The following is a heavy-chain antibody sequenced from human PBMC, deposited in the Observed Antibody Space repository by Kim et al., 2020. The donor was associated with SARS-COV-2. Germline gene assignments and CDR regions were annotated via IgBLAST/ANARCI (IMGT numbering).Heavy chain of an antibody. V-gene: IGHV1-69*13. CDR2: IIPIFGTA. D-gene: IGHD1-26*01. Sequence: SVKVSCKASGGTFSSYAISWVRQAPGQGLEWMGGIIPIFGTANYAQKFQGRVTITADESTSTAYMELSSLRSEDTAVYYCARVDPDSGSLFDYWGQGTLVTVSS. CDR1: GGTFSSYA. J-gene: IGHJ4*02. CDR3: ARVDPDSGSLFDY.